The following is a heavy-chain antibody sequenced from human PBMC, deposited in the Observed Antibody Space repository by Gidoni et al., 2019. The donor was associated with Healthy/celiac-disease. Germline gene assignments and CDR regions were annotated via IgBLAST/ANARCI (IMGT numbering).Heavy chain of an antibody. J-gene: IGHJ6*02. CDR1: GFTFSSYA. CDR2: ISGSGGST. D-gene: IGHD1-26*01. CDR3: AKGAQYSGYYYGMDV. V-gene: IGHV3-23*01. Sequence: GFTFSSYAMSWVRQAPGKGLEWVSAISGSGGSTYYADSVKGRFTISRDNSKNTLYLQMNSLRAEDTAVYYCAKGAQYSGYYYGMDVWGQGTTVTVSS.